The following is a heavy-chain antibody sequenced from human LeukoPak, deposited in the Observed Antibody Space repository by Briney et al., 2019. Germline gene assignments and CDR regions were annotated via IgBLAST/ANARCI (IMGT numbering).Heavy chain of an antibody. CDR2: ISHDGSNT. CDR1: GLSFSTYN. V-gene: IGHV3-30*15. Sequence: GRSLRLSCAASGLSFSTYNLHWVRQAPGKGLEWVAVISHDGSNTYYAASVKGRFTVSRDDSKNSLYLQMSSLIAEDTAVYYCARARDYYYGAGYNYRVLGYWGQGALVTVSS. D-gene: IGHD3-10*01. CDR3: ARARDYYYGAGYNYRVLGY. J-gene: IGHJ4*02.